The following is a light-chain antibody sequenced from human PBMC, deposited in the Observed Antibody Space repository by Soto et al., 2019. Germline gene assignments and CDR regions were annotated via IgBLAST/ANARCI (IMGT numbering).Light chain of an antibody. CDR2: GAT. J-gene: IGKJ1*01. CDR1: QSVSSNL. Sequence: EIVLTQPPGTLSLSPGERATLSCRASQSVSSNLLAWYQQKPGQAPRLLIYGATNGATGIPDRFSGSGSGTDFTLTISRLEPEDFAVYYCQQYNSSPLTFGQGTKVDIK. V-gene: IGKV3-20*01. CDR3: QQYNSSPLT.